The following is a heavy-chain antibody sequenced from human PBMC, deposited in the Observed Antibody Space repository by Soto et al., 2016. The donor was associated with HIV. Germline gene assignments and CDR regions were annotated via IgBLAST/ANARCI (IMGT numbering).Heavy chain of an antibody. CDR2: ISWNSGSI. V-gene: IGHV3-9*03. J-gene: IGHJ3*02. D-gene: IGHD6-6*01. Sequence: EVQLVESGGGLVQPGRSLRLSCAASGFTFDDYAMHWVRQAPGKGLEWVSGISWNSGSIGYADSVKGRFTISRDNAKNSLYLQMNSLRAEDMALYYCAKGTISSFFVGDAFDIWGQETMVTVSS. CDR3: AKGTISSFFVGDAFDI. CDR1: GFTFDDYA.